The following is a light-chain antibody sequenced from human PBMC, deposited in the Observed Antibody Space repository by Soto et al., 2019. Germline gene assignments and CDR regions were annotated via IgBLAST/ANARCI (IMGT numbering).Light chain of an antibody. V-gene: IGLV7-46*01. J-gene: IGLJ3*02. CDR3: LVSFSGGRRV. Sequence: QTVVTQESSLTVSPGGTVTLTCGSSTGVVASGHYPYWFQQKPGQAPKTLIYDTTNRASRTPARFSGSLLGDKAALTLSGAQPEDEADYYCLVSFSGGRRVFGGGTKLTVL. CDR1: TGVVASGHY. CDR2: DTT.